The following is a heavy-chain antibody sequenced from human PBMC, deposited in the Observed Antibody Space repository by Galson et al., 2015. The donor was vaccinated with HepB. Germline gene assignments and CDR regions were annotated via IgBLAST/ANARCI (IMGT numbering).Heavy chain of an antibody. J-gene: IGHJ4*02. V-gene: IGHV5-10-1*01. Sequence: QSGAEVKKPGESLRISCKGSGYSFTSYWISWVRQMPGEGLEWMGRTDPSDSYTNYSPSFQGHVTISADKSISTAYLQWSSLKASDTAMYYCARFGIGEIVVDAWGQGTLVTVSS. CDR2: TDPSDSYT. D-gene: IGHD3-22*01. CDR3: ARFGIGEIVVDA. CDR1: GYSFTSYW.